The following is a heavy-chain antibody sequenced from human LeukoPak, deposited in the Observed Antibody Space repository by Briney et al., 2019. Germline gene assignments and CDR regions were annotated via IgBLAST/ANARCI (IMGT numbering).Heavy chain of an antibody. J-gene: IGHJ4*02. D-gene: IGHD2-21*02. CDR2: IKQDGSEK. Sequence: PGGSLRLSCVASGFTFGNYWMSWVRQAPGKGLEWVANIKQDGSEKYYVDSVKGRFTISRDNAKNSLYLQMNSLRAEDTAVYYCAREVTPYYWGQGTLVTVSS. CDR1: GFTFGNYW. CDR3: AREVTPYY. V-gene: IGHV3-7*01.